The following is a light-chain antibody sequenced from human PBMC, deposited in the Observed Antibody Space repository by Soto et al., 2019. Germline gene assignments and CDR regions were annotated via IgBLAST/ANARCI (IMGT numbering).Light chain of an antibody. J-gene: IGKJ4*02. CDR2: DAS. CDR1: QTMTTW. Sequence: EIKMAQTPSTVAPSVKEGVTRSVRASQTMTTWLVWYQQKPGKAPKLLIYDASTLESGVPSSFSCSGFGTEFSFTIGIGMPDDFPSYYCQHYNTLLGTFAAGTKVDIK. V-gene: IGKV1-5*01. CDR3: QHYNTLLGT.